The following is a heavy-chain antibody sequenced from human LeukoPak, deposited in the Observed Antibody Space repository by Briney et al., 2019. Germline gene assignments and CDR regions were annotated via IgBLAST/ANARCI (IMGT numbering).Heavy chain of an antibody. V-gene: IGHV3-48*03. CDR3: ASSGWYGLYYFDY. Sequence: QPGGSLRLSCAASGFTFSSYEMNWVRQAPGKGLEWVSYISSSGSTIYNADSVKGRFTISRDNAKNSLYLQMNSLRAEDTAVYYCASSGWYGLYYFDYWGQGTLVTVSS. D-gene: IGHD6-19*01. CDR1: GFTFSSYE. J-gene: IGHJ4*02. CDR2: ISSSGSTI.